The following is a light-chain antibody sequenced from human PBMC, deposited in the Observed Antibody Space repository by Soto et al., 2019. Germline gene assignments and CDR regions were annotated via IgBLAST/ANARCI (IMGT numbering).Light chain of an antibody. Sequence: DIQMTQSPSSLSASVGDRVTITCRASQGISNYLAWYQQKPGKVPELLIYAASTLQSGVPSRFSGSGSGTAFTLTISCLSTEDAAYYFCLKYCHAPTFGGGTNVEIK. CDR1: QGISNY. J-gene: IGKJ4*01. V-gene: IGKV1-27*01. CDR3: LKYCHAPT. CDR2: AAS.